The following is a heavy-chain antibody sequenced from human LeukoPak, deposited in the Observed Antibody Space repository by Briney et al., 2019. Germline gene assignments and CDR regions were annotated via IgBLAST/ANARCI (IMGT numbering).Heavy chain of an antibody. CDR3: SQLYRSDP. CDR1: GLTLSKAW. CDR2: IRSETDGGTT. Sequence: GSLELSFAASGLTLSKAWMDLVRQASGEGLGWVCLIRSETDGGTTDYASPVRGRFTISRDASKNTLYLQMNSLKIDDTAVYYCSQLYRSDPWGQGTLVTVSS. J-gene: IGHJ5*02. D-gene: IGHD1-1*01. V-gene: IGHV3-15*01.